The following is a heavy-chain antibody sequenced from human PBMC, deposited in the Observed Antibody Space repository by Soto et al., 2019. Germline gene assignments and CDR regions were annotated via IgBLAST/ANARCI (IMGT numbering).Heavy chain of an antibody. V-gene: IGHV4-61*05. CDR3: ASNSYYYDSSGYQPPLMDV. D-gene: IGHD3-22*01. CDR2: IYYSGST. Sequence: PSETLSLTCSVSGGSVSNKTYYWSWIRQPPGKGLEWIGYIYYSGSTNYNPSLKSRVTISVDKSKNQFSLKLSSVTAADTAVYYCASNSYYYDSSGYQPPLMDVWGQGTTVTVS. J-gene: IGHJ6*02. CDR1: GGSVSNKTYY.